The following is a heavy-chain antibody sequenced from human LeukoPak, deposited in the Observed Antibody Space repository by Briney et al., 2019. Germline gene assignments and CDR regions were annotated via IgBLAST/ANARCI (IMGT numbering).Heavy chain of an antibody. J-gene: IGHJ4*02. V-gene: IGHV1-46*03. CDR2: IKPSGGST. CDR3: AREDSGWQTDY. CDR1: GYTFTSYY. Sequence: GASVKVSCKAAGYTFTSYYMHWERQAPGQGLEWLGIIKPSGGSTSYAQKFQGRVTMTRDTSTSTVYMELSSLRSEDTAVYYCAREDSGWQTDYWGQGTLVTVSS. D-gene: IGHD6-19*01.